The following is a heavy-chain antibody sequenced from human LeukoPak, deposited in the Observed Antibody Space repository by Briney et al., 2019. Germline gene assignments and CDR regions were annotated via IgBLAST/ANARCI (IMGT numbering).Heavy chain of an antibody. Sequence: GGSLRLSCAASGFTFDDYAMHWVRQAPGKGLEWVSGISWNSGSIGYADSVKGRFTISRDNAKNSLYLQMNSLRAEDTALYYCAKGYGSGSYYTNYYFDYWGQGTLVTVSS. CDR1: GFTFDDYA. J-gene: IGHJ4*02. D-gene: IGHD3-10*01. CDR2: ISWNSGSI. V-gene: IGHV3-9*01. CDR3: AKGYGSGSYYTNYYFDY.